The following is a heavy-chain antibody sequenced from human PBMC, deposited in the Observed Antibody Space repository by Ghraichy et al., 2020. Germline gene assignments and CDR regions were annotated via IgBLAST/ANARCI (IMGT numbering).Heavy chain of an antibody. CDR3: AESPRWFKEGGDY. Sequence: GESLNITCAASGFTFSSYAMSWVRQAPGKGLEWVSTISGSGGTKYYADSVKGRFTISRDNSKNTLYLQMNSLRAEDTAVYHCAESPRWFKEGGDYWGKGTLVTVSS. D-gene: IGHD4-23*01. J-gene: IGHJ4*02. CDR2: ISGSGGTK. CDR1: GFTFSSYA. V-gene: IGHV3-23*01.